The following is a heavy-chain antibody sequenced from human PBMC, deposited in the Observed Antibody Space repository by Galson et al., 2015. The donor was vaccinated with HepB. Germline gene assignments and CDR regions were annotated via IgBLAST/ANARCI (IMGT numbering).Heavy chain of an antibody. J-gene: IGHJ6*02. CDR2: ISSSSSYI. Sequence: SLRLSCAASGFTFSSYSMNWVRQAPGKGLEWVSSISSSSSYIYYADSVKGRFTISRDNAKNSLYLQMNSLRAEDTAVYYCARDPGDIVVVVAADPLPYFYHGMDVWGQGTTVTVSS. CDR1: GFTFSSYS. CDR3: ARDPGDIVVVVAADPLPYFYHGMDV. V-gene: IGHV3-21*01. D-gene: IGHD2-15*01.